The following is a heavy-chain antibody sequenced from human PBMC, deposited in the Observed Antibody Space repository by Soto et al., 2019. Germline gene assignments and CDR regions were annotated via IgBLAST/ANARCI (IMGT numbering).Heavy chain of an antibody. CDR3: ARDLMPHLDQLPYYYYGMDV. V-gene: IGHV3-23*01. J-gene: IGHJ6*02. CDR1: GFTFSSYA. CDR2: ISGSGGST. D-gene: IGHD2-2*01. Sequence: PGGSLRLSCAASGFTFSSYAMSWVRQAPGKGLEWVSAISGSGGSTYYADSVKGRFTTPRDNSKNTLYLQMNNLRAEDKVVYYCARDLMPHLDQLPYYYYGMDVWGQGTTVTVSS.